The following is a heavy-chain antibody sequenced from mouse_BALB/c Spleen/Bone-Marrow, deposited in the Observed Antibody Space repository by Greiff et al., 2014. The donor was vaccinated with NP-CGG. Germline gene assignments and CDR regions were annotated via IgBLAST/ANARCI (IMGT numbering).Heavy chain of an antibody. Sequence: VQLQQPGGDLVKPGGSLKLSCAASGFTFSSYGMPWVQQSPEKRLEWVATISSGGSYTYYRDSVKGRITISRDNAKNTLYLQMGYLKPRNTTMYYCARQSCYKYDGYFDYWGQGTTLTVSS. J-gene: IGHJ2*01. CDR3: ARQSCYKYDGYFDY. CDR2: ISSGGSYT. CDR1: GFTFSSYG. V-gene: IGHV5-6*01. D-gene: IGHD2-14*01.